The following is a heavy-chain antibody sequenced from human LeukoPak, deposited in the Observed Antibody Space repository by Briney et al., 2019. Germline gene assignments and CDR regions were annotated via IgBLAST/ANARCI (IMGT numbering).Heavy chain of an antibody. CDR1: GGSISSYY. Sequence: PSETLSLTCTVSGGSISSYYWSWIRQPAGKGLEWIGRIYTSGSTNYNPSLKSRVTMSVDTSKNQFSLKLSSVTAADTAVYYCAREDSSSWYLTPSDYWGQGTLVTVSS. CDR3: AREDSSSWYLTPSDY. V-gene: IGHV4-4*07. CDR2: IYTSGST. J-gene: IGHJ4*02. D-gene: IGHD6-13*01.